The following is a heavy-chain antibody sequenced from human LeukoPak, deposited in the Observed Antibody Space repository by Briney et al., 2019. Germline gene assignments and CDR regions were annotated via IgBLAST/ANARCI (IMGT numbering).Heavy chain of an antibody. CDR1: GFTFSSYS. D-gene: IGHD4-17*01. CDR2: ISSSSSYI. V-gene: IGHV3-21*01. CDR3: ARETYGGYESTPDHKDY. J-gene: IGHJ4*02. Sequence: GGSLRLSCAASGFTFSSYSMNWVRQAPGKGLEWVSSISSSSSYIYYADSVKGQFTISRDNAKNSLYLQMNSLRAEDTAVYYCARETYGGYESTPDHKDYWGQGTLVTVSS.